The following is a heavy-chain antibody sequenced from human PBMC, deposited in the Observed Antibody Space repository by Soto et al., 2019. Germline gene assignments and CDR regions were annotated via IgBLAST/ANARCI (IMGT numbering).Heavy chain of an antibody. D-gene: IGHD5-18*01. V-gene: IGHV3-72*01. J-gene: IGHJ5*02. Sequence: EVQLVESGGGLVQPGGSLRLSCAASGFTFSDHYMDWVRQTPGKGLEWVGRTRNKANRYTTEYAASVKGRFTISRDESKTSLYLQLNSLKTEDTAIYYCARGGYSYDNWFDPWGQGTLVTVSS. CDR3: ARGGYSYDNWFDP. CDR1: GFTFSDHY. CDR2: TRNKANRYTT.